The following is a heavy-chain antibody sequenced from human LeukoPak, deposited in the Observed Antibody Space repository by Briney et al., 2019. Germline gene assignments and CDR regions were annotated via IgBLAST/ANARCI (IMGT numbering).Heavy chain of an antibody. CDR1: GGTFSSYA. CDR2: IIPIFGTA. CDR3: ARCGMLALGYYYYYYMDV. V-gene: IGHV1-69*01. J-gene: IGHJ6*03. D-gene: IGHD2-8*01. Sequence: SVKVSCKASGGTFSSYAISWVRQAPGQGLEWMGGIIPIFGTANYAQKFQGRVTITADESTSTAYMELSSLGSEDTAVYYCARCGMLALGYYYYYYMDVWGKGTTVTVSS.